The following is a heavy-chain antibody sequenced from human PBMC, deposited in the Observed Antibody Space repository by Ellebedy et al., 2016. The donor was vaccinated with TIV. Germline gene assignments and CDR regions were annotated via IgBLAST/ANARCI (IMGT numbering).Heavy chain of an antibody. CDR1: GGSISSYY. CDR3: ARDTWSGLVAD. Sequence: SETLSLTCTVSGGSISSYYWSWIRQPPGKGLEWIGYIYYSGSTNYNPSLKSRVTISVDTSKNQFSLKLSSVTAADTAVYYCARDTWSGLVADWGQGTLVTVSS. D-gene: IGHD2-15*01. V-gene: IGHV4-59*01. J-gene: IGHJ4*02. CDR2: IYYSGST.